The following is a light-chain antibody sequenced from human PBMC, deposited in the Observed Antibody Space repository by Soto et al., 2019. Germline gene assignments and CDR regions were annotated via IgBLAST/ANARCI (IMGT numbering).Light chain of an antibody. Sequence: QSALTQPPSASGSPGLSVTISCTGTSNDVGNYNYVSWYQQHPGKAPKVLISEVSKRPSGVPDRFSGSKSGNMASLTVSGLQAEDEADYYCSSYSGTNNLLIFGGGTKLTVL. CDR1: SNDVGNYNY. CDR3: SSYSGTNNLLI. CDR2: EVS. J-gene: IGLJ2*01. V-gene: IGLV2-8*01.